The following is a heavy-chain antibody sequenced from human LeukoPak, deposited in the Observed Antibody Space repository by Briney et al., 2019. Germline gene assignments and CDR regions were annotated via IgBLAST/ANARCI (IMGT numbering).Heavy chain of an antibody. J-gene: IGHJ3*01. V-gene: IGHV4-59*08. D-gene: IGHD3-10*01. CDR3: ARHMSVSYDAFDL. Sequence: SETLSLTCSVSDGSTTGYYWSWIRQPPGQGLEWIAYVYYTGRTLYNPSLESRVTISVDTSKTQFSLTVTSVTAADTAVYYCARHMSVSYDAFDLWGRGTTVTVSS. CDR2: VYYTGRT. CDR1: DGSTTGYY.